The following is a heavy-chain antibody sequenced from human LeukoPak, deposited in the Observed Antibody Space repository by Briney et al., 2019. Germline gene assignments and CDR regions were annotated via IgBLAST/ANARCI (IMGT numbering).Heavy chain of an antibody. CDR1: GYSFTSYW. Sequence: GESLQISCQGSGYSFTSYWIGWVRQMPGKGLEWLGIIYPGDSDTRYSPSFQGQVTISADKSISTAYLQWSSLKASDTAMYYCARGMVATSTTLDYWGQGTLVTVSS. CDR3: ARGMVATSTTLDY. D-gene: IGHD3-3*01. V-gene: IGHV5-51*01. CDR2: IYPGDSDT. J-gene: IGHJ4*02.